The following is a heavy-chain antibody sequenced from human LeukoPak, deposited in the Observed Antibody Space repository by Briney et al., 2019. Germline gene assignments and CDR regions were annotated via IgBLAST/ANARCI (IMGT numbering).Heavy chain of an antibody. CDR2: IRGSGGST. CDR1: GFTFGDYA. J-gene: IGHJ6*03. Sequence: GGSLRLSCTASGFTFGDYAMTWVRQAPGKGLEWVSAIRGSGGSTYYADSVKGRFTISRDNSKNTLYLQMNSLRAEDTAVYYCARDQVSGDDYYYYMDVWGKGTTVTISS. CDR3: ARDQVSGDDYYYYMDV. D-gene: IGHD2-21*01. V-gene: IGHV3-23*01.